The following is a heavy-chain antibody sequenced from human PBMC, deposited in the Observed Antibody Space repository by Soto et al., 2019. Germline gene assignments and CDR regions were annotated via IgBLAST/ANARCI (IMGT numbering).Heavy chain of an antibody. CDR1: GYTFTSYF. D-gene: IGHD5-18*01. CDR3: AREMPDSYYFDY. CDR2: IKPSAGTT. J-gene: IGHJ4*02. V-gene: IGHV1-46*01. Sequence: QVQLVQSGAEVQKHGASVRLSCKASGYTFTSYFIHWVRQAPGQGLEWMGIIKPSAGTTTNAQNYRGRITMTSDTSTGTVYMELTSLRSEDTAVYYCAREMPDSYYFDYWGQGILVTVSS.